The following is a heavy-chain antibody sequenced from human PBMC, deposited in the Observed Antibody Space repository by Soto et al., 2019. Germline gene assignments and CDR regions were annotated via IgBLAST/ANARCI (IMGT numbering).Heavy chain of an antibody. Sequence: PGGSLRLSCAASGFTFSSYDMQWVRQATGKGLEWVSAIGTAGDTYYPGSVKGRFTISRENAKNSLYLQMNSLRAEDTAVYYCARDVAPTVGPTSPVAFDIWGQGTMVTVSS. CDR3: ARDVAPTVGPTSPVAFDI. V-gene: IGHV3-13*04. J-gene: IGHJ3*02. CDR2: IGTAGDT. D-gene: IGHD1-26*01. CDR1: GFTFSSYD.